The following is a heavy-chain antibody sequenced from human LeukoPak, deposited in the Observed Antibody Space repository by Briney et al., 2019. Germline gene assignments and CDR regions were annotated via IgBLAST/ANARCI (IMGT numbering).Heavy chain of an antibody. CDR2: ISGSSSHT. Sequence: GGSLRLSCAASGLTFSNYGLSWVRQAPGKGLEWVSGISGSSSHTKDADFVRGRFTIYRDNSRNTLFLQLNSLTAEDTAVYYCAKEHDYTNAAPEWGFDSWGQGSLVIVSS. J-gene: IGHJ4*02. CDR1: GLTFSNYG. V-gene: IGHV3-23*01. CDR3: AKEHDYTNAAPEWGFDS. D-gene: IGHD2-2*02.